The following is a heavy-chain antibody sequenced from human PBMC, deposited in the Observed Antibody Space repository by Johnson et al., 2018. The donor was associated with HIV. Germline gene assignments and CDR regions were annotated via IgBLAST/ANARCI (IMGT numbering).Heavy chain of an antibody. CDR1: GFTFSSYG. CDR3: AKVLGDSSSSGDAFDI. D-gene: IGHD6-6*01. V-gene: IGHV3-33*06. CDR2: IWYDGSNK. J-gene: IGHJ3*02. Sequence: QVQLVESGGGVVQPGGSLRLSCAASGFTFSSYGMHWVRQAPGKGLEWVAVIWYDGSNKYYADSVKCRFTISRDNSKNTLYLQMSSLRAEDTAVYYCAKVLGDSSSSGDAFDIWGQGTMVTVSS.